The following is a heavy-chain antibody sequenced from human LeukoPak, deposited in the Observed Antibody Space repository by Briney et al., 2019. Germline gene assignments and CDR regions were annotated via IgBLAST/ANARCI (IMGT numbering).Heavy chain of an antibody. CDR3: ARSSQEEAIVRPSDY. Sequence: ASVKASCKASGYTFTNYHINWVRQAPGQGLEWMGWISASSGNRNYAQKLQGRVTMTTDTSTTTAYMELRNLRSDDTAVYYCARSSQEEAIVRPSDYWGQGTLVTVSS. D-gene: IGHD2-15*01. CDR1: GYTFTNYH. J-gene: IGHJ4*02. CDR2: ISASSGNR. V-gene: IGHV1-18*04.